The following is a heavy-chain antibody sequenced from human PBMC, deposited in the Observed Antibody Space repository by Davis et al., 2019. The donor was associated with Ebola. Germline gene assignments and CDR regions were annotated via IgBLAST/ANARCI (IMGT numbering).Heavy chain of an antibody. J-gene: IGHJ4*02. CDR2: INHSGST. Sequence: GSLRLSCAVYGGSFSGYYWSWIRQPPGKGLEWIGEINHSGSTNYNPSLKSRVTISVDTSKNQFSLKLSSVTAADTAVYYCARGRNLPWELPLDYWGQGTLVTVSS. V-gene: IGHV4-34*01. CDR3: ARGRNLPWELPLDY. CDR1: GGSFSGYY. D-gene: IGHD1-26*01.